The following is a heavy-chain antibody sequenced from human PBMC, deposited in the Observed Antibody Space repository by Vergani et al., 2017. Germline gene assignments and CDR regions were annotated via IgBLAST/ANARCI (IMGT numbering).Heavy chain of an antibody. V-gene: IGHV3-21*01. Sequence: EVQLVESGGGLVKPGGSLRLSCAASGFTFSSYSMNWVRQAPGKGLEWVSSISSSSSYIYYADSVKGRFTIARDNAKNSLYLQMNSLRAEDTAVYYCARDGTASSTSFLTHWGQGTLVTVSS. D-gene: IGHD2-2*01. J-gene: IGHJ4*02. CDR2: ISSSSSYI. CDR1: GFTFSSYS. CDR3: ARDGTASSTSFLTH.